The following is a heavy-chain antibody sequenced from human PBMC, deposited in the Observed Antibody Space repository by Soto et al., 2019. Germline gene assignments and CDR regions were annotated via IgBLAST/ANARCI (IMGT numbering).Heavy chain of an antibody. J-gene: IGHJ4*02. V-gene: IGHV4-61*01. CDR3: ARQVRSPSYFDY. CDR1: GASVSSGLYY. Sequence: QVQLQESGPGLVRPSETLSLTCPVFGASVSSGLYYWSWIRQPPGKGLENIGYIYYTGITNYNPSLKSRVIISIDTSKNQFSLNLNAVTAADTAMDYCARQVRSPSYFDYWGQGTLVTVSS. CDR2: IYYTGIT.